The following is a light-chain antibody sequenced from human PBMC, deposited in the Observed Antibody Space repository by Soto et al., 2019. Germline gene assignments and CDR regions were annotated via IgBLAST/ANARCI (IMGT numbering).Light chain of an antibody. CDR3: QPYNNWPFT. CDR1: QSVSSN. V-gene: IGKV3-15*01. CDR2: GVS. J-gene: IGKJ3*01. Sequence: ERVMTQSPATLSVSPGERATLSCRASQSVSSNVAWYQQKLGKAPRLLIYGVSTRDTGIPARFSGSGSGTECNLTLSILQAEDFEVYYSQPYNNWPFTVGHGTKVDIK.